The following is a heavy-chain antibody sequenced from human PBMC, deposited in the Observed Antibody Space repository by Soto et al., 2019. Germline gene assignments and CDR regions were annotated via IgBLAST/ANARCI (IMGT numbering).Heavy chain of an antibody. CDR3: ARDLQPNFDY. J-gene: IGHJ4*02. CDR2: ISSSSSYI. Sequence: ESGGGLVKPGGSLRLSCAASGFTFSSYSMNWVRQAPGKGLEWVSSISSSSSYIYYADSVKGRFTISRDNAKNSLYLPMNRLRDEDTAVYYCARDLQPNFDYWGQGTLVTVSS. D-gene: IGHD6-13*01. CDR1: GFTFSSYS. V-gene: IGHV3-21*01.